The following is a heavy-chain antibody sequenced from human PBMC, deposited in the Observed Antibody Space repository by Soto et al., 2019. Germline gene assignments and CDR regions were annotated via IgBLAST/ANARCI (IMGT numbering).Heavy chain of an antibody. J-gene: IGHJ4*02. D-gene: IGHD2-2*03. CDR1: GFNFNTYT. CDR3: ATGYCRSDNCHFTH. CDR2: ISGSSETI. V-gene: IGHV3-48*02. Sequence: DVQLVESGGGLVKPGGSLRLSCAASGFNFNTYTMTWVRQAPGKGLEWVSYISGSSETIYYADSVKGRFTISRDNAKNSPYLQMNSLRDEETAVYYCATGYCRSDNCHFTHWGQGTLVTVSS.